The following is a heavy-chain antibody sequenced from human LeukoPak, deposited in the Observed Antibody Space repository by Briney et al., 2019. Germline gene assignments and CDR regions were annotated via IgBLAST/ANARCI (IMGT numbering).Heavy chain of an antibody. CDR2: ISWNSGSI. CDR1: GFTFDDYA. V-gene: IGHV3-9*01. J-gene: IGHJ4*02. Sequence: GGSLRLSCAASGFTFDDYAIHWVRQAPGKGLEWVSGISWNSGSIGYADSVKGRFTISRDNAKNSLYLQMNSLRAEDTTLYYCAKDMGDYVWGSHKGFDYWGQGTLVTVSS. D-gene: IGHD3-16*01. CDR3: AKDMGDYVWGSHKGFDY.